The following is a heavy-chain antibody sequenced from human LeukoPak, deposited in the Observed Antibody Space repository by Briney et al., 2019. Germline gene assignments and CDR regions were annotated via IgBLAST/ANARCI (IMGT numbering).Heavy chain of an antibody. Sequence: PSQTLSLTCTVSGGSISSGSYYWSWIRQPAGKGLEWIGRIYTSGSTNYNPSLKSRVTISVDTSKNQFSLKLSSVTAADTAVYYCARVGSLVTVTTGLFYYYYYMDVWGKGTTVTVSS. V-gene: IGHV4-61*02. CDR2: IYTSGST. CDR1: GGSISSGSYY. CDR3: ARVGSLVTVTTGLFYYYYYMDV. J-gene: IGHJ6*03. D-gene: IGHD4-11*01.